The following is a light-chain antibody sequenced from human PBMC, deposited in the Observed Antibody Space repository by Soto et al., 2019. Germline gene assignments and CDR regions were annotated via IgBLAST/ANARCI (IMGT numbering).Light chain of an antibody. Sequence: EIVLTQSPVTLSLSPVERATLSCMASQSVSSYLAWYQQKPCQAPRLLIYDASSRATGIPARFSGGGSGTDFTLTIDNLEPEDFAIYYCQQRSNWPPITCGQGTRLEIK. CDR1: QSVSSY. J-gene: IGKJ5*01. V-gene: IGKV3-11*01. CDR2: DAS. CDR3: QQRSNWPPIT.